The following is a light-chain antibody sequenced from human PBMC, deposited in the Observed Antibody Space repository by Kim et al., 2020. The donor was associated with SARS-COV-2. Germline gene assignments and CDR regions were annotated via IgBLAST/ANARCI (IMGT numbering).Light chain of an antibody. CDR2: YDS. CDR1: NIGSKS. Sequence: SYELTQPPSVSVAPGKTARITCGGNNIGSKSVNWYQQKPGQAPVLVIYYDSDRPSGIPERFSGSNSGNTATLTISRVEAGDAADYYCQVWDSSSDHWVFG. V-gene: IGLV3-21*04. CDR3: QVWDSSSDHWV. J-gene: IGLJ3*02.